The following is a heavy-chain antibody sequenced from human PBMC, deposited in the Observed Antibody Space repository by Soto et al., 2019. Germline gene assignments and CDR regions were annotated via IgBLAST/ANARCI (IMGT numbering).Heavy chain of an antibody. J-gene: IGHJ5*02. D-gene: IGHD2-8*02. CDR1: GYAFSSYL. V-gene: IGHV5-51*01. CDR3: ARGYCTATICDPWFDP. CDR2: IYPGDSDT. Sequence: LKISCQGSGYAFSSYLIAWVRQMPGKGPEWVGIIYPGDSDTRYSPSFQGQVTISVDKSITTAYLQWSSLKASDTAMYYCARGYCTATICDPWFDPWGQGTLVTVSS.